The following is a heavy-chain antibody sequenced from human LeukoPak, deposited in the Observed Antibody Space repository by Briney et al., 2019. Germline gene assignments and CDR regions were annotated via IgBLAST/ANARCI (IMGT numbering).Heavy chain of an antibody. Sequence: ASVKVSCKASGYTFTSYYMHWVRQAPGQGLEWMGWINPNSGGTNYAQKFQGWVTMTRDTSISTAYMELSRLRSDDTAVYYCARSTKSPYYYGSGSYHDYWGQGTLVTVSS. CDR3: ARSTKSPYYYGSGSYHDY. V-gene: IGHV1-2*04. CDR1: GYTFTSYY. J-gene: IGHJ4*02. D-gene: IGHD3-10*01. CDR2: INPNSGGT.